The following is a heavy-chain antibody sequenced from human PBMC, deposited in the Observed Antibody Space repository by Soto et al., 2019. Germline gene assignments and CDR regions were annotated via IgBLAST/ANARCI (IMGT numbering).Heavy chain of an antibody. Sequence: PGGSLRLSCAASGFTFSRYAMSWVRQAPGKGLEWVSAISGSGSSTNYADSVKGRFTISRDNSKNTLYLQMNSLRAEDTAVYYCAKDTSYSSSWYYWGQGTLVTVSS. CDR3: AKDTSYSSSWYY. CDR1: GFTFSRYA. V-gene: IGHV3-23*01. J-gene: IGHJ4*02. CDR2: ISGSGSST. D-gene: IGHD6-13*01.